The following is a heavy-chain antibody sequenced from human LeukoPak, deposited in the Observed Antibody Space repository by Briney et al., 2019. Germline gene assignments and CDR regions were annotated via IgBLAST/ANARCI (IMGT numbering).Heavy chain of an antibody. J-gene: IGHJ4*02. CDR2: MNPNSGNT. CDR1: GYTFTSYD. Sequence: GASVTVSCKASGYTFTSYDINWVRQAAGQGLEWMGWMNPNSGNTGYAQTFQGRVTMTRNTSISTAYMELSSLRSEDTAVYYCARGLARTSMVTRGGVRFDYWGQGTLVTVSS. CDR3: ARGLARTSMVTRGGVRFDY. V-gene: IGHV1-8*01. D-gene: IGHD5-18*01.